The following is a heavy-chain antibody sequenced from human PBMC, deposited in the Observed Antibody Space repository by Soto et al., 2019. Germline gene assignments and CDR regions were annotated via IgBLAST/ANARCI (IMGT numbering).Heavy chain of an antibody. Sequence: SLRLSCAASGFTFSSYAMSWVRQAPGKGLEWVAVISYDGSNKYYADSVKGRFTISRDNSKNTLYLQMNSLRAEDTAVYYCAKDAAANYYGMDVWGQGTTVTVSS. D-gene: IGHD6-25*01. V-gene: IGHV3-30*18. CDR2: ISYDGSNK. CDR1: GFTFSSYA. J-gene: IGHJ6*02. CDR3: AKDAAANYYGMDV.